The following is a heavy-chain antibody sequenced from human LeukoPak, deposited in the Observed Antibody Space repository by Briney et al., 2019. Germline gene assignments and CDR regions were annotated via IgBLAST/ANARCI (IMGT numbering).Heavy chain of an antibody. D-gene: IGHD2-15*01. Sequence: GGSLRLSCAASGFTFSSYAMNWVRQAPGKGLEWVSGISGSGGSTYHADSVKGRFTISRDNSKNTLYLQMNSLRAEDTAVNYCAKGIATGASHIWGQGTMVTVSS. CDR1: GFTFSSYA. CDR3: AKGIATGASHI. J-gene: IGHJ3*02. CDR2: ISGSGGST. V-gene: IGHV3-23*01.